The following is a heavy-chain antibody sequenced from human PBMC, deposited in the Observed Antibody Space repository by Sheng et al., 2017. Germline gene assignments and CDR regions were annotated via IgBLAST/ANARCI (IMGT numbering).Heavy chain of an antibody. V-gene: IGHV1-24*01. D-gene: IGHD4-4*01. CDR1: GSTLIELS. CDR3: ASGLFPGLGHAVIPPLEH. J-gene: IGHJ4*02. Sequence: QVQLVQSGAEVKKPGASVKVSCKVSGSTLIELSMHWVRHTPGKGLEWLGGLGPEDGETIYAQQVQGRVTMTEDTSTDTAYMDLSGLRSDDTAVYYCASGLFPGLGHAVIPPLEHWGQGT. CDR2: LGPEDGET.